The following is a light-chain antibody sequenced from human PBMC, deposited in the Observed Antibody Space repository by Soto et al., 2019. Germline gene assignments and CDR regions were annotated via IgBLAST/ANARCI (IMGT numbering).Light chain of an antibody. CDR1: QSLLHSNGYNY. Sequence: DIVMTQSPLSLPVTPGEPASISCRSSQSLLHSNGYNYLDWYLQKPGQSPQLLIYLGSNRASGVTDRYTGSGSGTDFKRKISRVEAEYVGVYYCMQALHKAEFTFGPGTKVDIK. CDR3: MQALHKAEFT. V-gene: IGKV2-28*01. CDR2: LGS. J-gene: IGKJ3*01.